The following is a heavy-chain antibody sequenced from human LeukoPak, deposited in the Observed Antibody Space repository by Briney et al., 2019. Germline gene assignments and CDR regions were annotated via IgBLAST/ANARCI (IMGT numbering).Heavy chain of an antibody. Sequence: SETLSLTCTVSGGSISSSSYYWGWIRQPPGKGLEWIGSIYYSGSTYYNPSLKSRVTISVDTSKNQFSLKLSSVTAADTAVYYCARYCSGGSCYSGSPLFDYWGQGTLVTVSS. CDR3: ARYCSGGSCYSGSPLFDY. CDR2: IYYSGST. CDR1: GGSISSSSYY. D-gene: IGHD2-15*01. V-gene: IGHV4-39*01. J-gene: IGHJ4*02.